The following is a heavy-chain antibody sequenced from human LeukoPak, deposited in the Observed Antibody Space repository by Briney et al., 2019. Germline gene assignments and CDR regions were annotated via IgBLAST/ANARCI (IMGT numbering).Heavy chain of an antibody. V-gene: IGHV4-59*01. CDR1: GASISSYY. CDR2: IYYSGYT. Sequence: KPSETLSLTCTVSGASISSYYWSWIRQSPGKGLEYIGYIYYSGYTTYNPSLKSRVTISLDTSRNKFSLKLSSVTAADTAVYYCARGQVYFDYWGQGTLVTVSS. CDR3: ARGQVYFDY. J-gene: IGHJ4*02.